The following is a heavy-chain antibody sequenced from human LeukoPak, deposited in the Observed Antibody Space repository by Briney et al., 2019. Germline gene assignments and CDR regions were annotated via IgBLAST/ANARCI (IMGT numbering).Heavy chain of an antibody. J-gene: IGHJ4*02. D-gene: IGHD3-10*01. Sequence: GGSLRLSCAASGFTFISYAMSWVRQAPVKGLEWVSIISGSGGSTYYADSVKGRFTISRDNSKNTLYLQMNSLRAEDTAVYYCAREAPIFDSGSYYKSLGYWGQGTLATVSS. V-gene: IGHV3-23*01. CDR3: AREAPIFDSGSYYKSLGY. CDR1: GFTFISYA. CDR2: ISGSGGST.